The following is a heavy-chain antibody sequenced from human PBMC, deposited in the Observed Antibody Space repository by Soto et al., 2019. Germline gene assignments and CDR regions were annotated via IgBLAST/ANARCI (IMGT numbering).Heavy chain of an antibody. CDR2: IYYSGST. CDR1: GGSISSSSYY. D-gene: IGHD3-3*01. CDR3: ARHWTELRFLEWLVNWFDP. V-gene: IGHV4-39*01. J-gene: IGHJ5*02. Sequence: SETLSLTCTVSGGSISSSSYYWGWIRQPPGKGLEWIGSIYYSGSTYYNPSLKSRVTISVDTSKNQFSLKLSSVTAADTAVYYCARHWTELRFLEWLVNWFDPWGQGTLVTVSS.